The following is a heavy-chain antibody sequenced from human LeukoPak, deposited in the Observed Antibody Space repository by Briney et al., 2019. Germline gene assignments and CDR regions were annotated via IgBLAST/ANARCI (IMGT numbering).Heavy chain of an antibody. D-gene: IGHD6-19*01. CDR3: ATGGIAVAGFWFDP. CDR1: GYTLTELS. CDR2: FDPEDGET. V-gene: IGHV1-24*01. J-gene: IGHJ5*02. Sequence: ASVKVSCKVSGYTLTELSMHWVRQAPGKGLEWMGGFDPEDGETIYAQKFQGRVIMTEDTSTDTAYMELSSLRSEDTAVYYCATGGIAVAGFWFDPWGQGTLVTVSS.